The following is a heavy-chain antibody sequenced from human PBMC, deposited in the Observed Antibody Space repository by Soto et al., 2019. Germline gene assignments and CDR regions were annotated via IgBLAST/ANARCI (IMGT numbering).Heavy chain of an antibody. Sequence: SETLSLTCTVSGGSISSSSYYWGWIRQPPGKGLEWIGSIYYSGSTYYNPSLKSRVTISVDTSKNQFSLKLSSVTAADTAVYYCARHGAVCSSTSCYITYYYYYMDVWGKGTTVTVSS. V-gene: IGHV4-39*01. CDR1: GGSISSSSYY. J-gene: IGHJ6*03. CDR3: ARHGAVCSSTSCYITYYYYYMDV. CDR2: IYYSGST. D-gene: IGHD2-2*02.